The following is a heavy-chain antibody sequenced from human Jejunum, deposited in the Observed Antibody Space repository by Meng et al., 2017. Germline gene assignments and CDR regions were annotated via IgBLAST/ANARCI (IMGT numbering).Heavy chain of an antibody. J-gene: IGHJ4*02. D-gene: IGHD3-10*01. Sequence: GGSLRLSCAASGSTFNNYAMSWVRQAPGKGLEWVSGISGSGSNTYYADSVEARFTISRDNSENTLYLQMNSLRVDDTAVYYCAKGLWGTGSHYNPCDYWGQGTLVNVSS. CDR2: ISGSGSNT. CDR1: GSTFNNYA. V-gene: IGHV3-23*01. CDR3: AKGLWGTGSHYNPCDY.